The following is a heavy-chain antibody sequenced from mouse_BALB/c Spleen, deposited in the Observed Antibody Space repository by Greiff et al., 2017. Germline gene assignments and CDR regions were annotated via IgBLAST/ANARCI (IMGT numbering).Heavy chain of an antibody. V-gene: IGHV1-54*01. D-gene: IGHD1-1*01. CDR3: ARSDYGSSYWYFDV. Sequence: QVQLQQSGAELVRPGTSVKVSCKASGYAFTNYLIEWVKQRPGQGLEWIGVINPGSGGTNYNEKFKGKATLTADKSSSTAYMQLSSLTSDDSAVYFCARSDYGSSYWYFDVWGAGTTVTVSS. J-gene: IGHJ1*01. CDR2: INPGSGGT. CDR1: GYAFTNYL.